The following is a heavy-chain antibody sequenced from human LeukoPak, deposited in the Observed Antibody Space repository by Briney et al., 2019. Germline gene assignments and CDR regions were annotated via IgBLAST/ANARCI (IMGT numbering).Heavy chain of an antibody. CDR1: GFTFSSYA. J-gene: IGHJ6*02. CDR2: ISGSGGST. D-gene: IGHD3-3*01. V-gene: IGHV3-23*01. Sequence: PGGSLRLSCAASGFTFSSYAMSWVRQAPGKGLEWVSAISGSGGSTYYADSVKGRFTISRDNSKNTLYPQMNSLRAEDTAVYYCAKVLVIGFWSAKDHGMDVWGQGTTATVSS. CDR3: AKVLVIGFWSAKDHGMDV.